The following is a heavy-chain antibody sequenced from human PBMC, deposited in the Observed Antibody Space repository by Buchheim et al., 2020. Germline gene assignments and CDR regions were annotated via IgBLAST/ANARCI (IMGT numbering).Heavy chain of an antibody. V-gene: IGHV3-7*03. CDR2: IRQDGSEK. CDR3: ARPRSRTDPFHGMDV. Sequence: EVQLVESGGGLVQPGGSLRLSCAASGFTFSNYWMSWVRQAPGKGLEWVANIRQDGSEKYYVDSVKGRFTISRDNAKNSLYLQMNSLRAEDAAVYYCARPRSRTDPFHGMDVWGQGTT. CDR1: GFTFSNYW. J-gene: IGHJ6*02.